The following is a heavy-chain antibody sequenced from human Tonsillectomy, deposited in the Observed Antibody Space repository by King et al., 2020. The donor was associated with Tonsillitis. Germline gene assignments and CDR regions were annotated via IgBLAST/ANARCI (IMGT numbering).Heavy chain of an antibody. CDR1: GYTFSSYW. Sequence: VQLVESGGGLVQPGGSLRLSCAASGYTFSSYWMTWVRQAPGKGLEWVGNINDDGSEKYFLDSVKARFIISRDNAESSVHLQMNSLRAEDTAVDYCAGVGMGDAFDFWGQGTLVIVSS. CDR2: INDDGSEK. V-gene: IGHV3-7*01. D-gene: IGHD2-8*01. CDR3: AGVGMGDAFDF. J-gene: IGHJ4*02.